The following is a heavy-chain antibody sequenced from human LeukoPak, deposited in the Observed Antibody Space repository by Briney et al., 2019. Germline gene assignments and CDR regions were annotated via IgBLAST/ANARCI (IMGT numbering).Heavy chain of an antibody. CDR2: ISGSGGST. CDR3: PKDLSFNRGGLGY. CDR1: GFTFSSYA. J-gene: IGHJ4*02. Sequence: PGGSLRLSCAASGFTFSSYAMSWVRQAPGKGLEWVSAISGSGGSTYYADSVKGRFTISRDNSKNTLYLQMNSLRAEDTAVYYCPKDLSFNRGGLGYWGQGPLVTVSS. D-gene: IGHD1-14*01. V-gene: IGHV3-23*01.